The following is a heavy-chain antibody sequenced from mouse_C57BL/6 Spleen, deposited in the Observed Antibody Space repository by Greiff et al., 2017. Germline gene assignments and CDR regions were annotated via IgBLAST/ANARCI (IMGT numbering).Heavy chain of an antibody. D-gene: IGHD2-3*01. V-gene: IGHV1-80*01. Sequence: VKLMESGAELVKPGASVKISCKASGYAFSSYWMNWVKQRPGKGLEWIGQIYPGDGDTNYNGKFKGKATLTADKSSSTAYMQLSSLTSEDSAVYFCARSRGWLPLDYWGQGTTLTVSS. CDR2: IYPGDGDT. CDR1: GYAFSSYW. J-gene: IGHJ2*01. CDR3: ARSRGWLPLDY.